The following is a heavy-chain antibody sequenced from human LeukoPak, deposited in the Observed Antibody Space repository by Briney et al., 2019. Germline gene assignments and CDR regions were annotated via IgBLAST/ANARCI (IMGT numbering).Heavy chain of an antibody. D-gene: IGHD3-10*01. CDR2: ISGSGGST. Sequence: TGGSLRLSCAASGFTFSSYAMSWVRQAPGKGLEWVSAISGSGGSTYYADSVKGRFTISRDSSKSTPYLQMTSLTAEDTAVYYCAKGSGASRPYYLDYWGRGTLVAVSS. CDR1: GFTFSSYA. V-gene: IGHV3-23*01. J-gene: IGHJ4*02. CDR3: AKGSGASRPYYLDY.